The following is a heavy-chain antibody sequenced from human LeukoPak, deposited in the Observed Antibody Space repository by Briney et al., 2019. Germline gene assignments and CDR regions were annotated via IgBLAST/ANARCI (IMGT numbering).Heavy chain of an antibody. V-gene: IGHV4-30-4*01. CDR1: GASISNDDYY. Sequence: PSQTLSLTCAVSGASISNDDYYWSWIRQPPGKGLEWIGSIYYSGSNFYNPSLKSRITISVDTSKNQFSLRLSSVTAADTAVYYCAREGRDFWSGSRGWFDPWGQGTLVTVSS. CDR3: AREGRDFWSGSRGWFDP. D-gene: IGHD3-3*01. CDR2: IYYSGSN. J-gene: IGHJ5*02.